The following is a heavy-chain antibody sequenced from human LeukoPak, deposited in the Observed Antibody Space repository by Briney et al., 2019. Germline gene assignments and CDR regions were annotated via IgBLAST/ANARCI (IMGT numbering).Heavy chain of an antibody. CDR3: ARGVLSYSFDP. V-gene: IGHV3-23*01. D-gene: IGHD2/OR15-2a*01. CDR2: ISSSGGST. CDR1: GFIFSSYA. Sequence: GGSLRLSCAASGFIFSSYAMSWVRQAPGKGLEWVSAISSSGGSTYYADSVKGRFTISRDNSKNTLYLQMNSLRAADTAVHFCARGVLSYSFDPWGQGTLVIVSS. J-gene: IGHJ5*02.